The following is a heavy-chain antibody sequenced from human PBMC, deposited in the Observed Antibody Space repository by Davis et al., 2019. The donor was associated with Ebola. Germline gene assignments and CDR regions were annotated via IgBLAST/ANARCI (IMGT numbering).Heavy chain of an antibody. CDR2: INHGGRT. J-gene: IGHJ4*02. CDR1: GGSFSGYY. D-gene: IGHD3-10*02. CDR3: ARAEVGLSVLLDY. V-gene: IGHV4-34*01. Sequence: SETLSLTCAVSGGSFSGYYWTWIRQPPGKGLEWIGEINHGGRTNYNPSLKSRVTMSVDTSKNQFSLKLSSVTAADTAVYYCARAEVGLSVLLDYWGQGTLVTISS.